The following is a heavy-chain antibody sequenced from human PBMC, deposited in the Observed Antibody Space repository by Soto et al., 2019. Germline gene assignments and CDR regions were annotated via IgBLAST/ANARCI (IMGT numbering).Heavy chain of an antibody. Sequence: QVQLQESGPGLVKPSETLSLTCTVSGGSIISYYWSWIRQPPGTGLEWIGYIYYSGTTNYNPSLMSQVTISVDTSKTQFALYLSSVTAADTAVYYCARHNDSWGQGTLVTVSS. CDR3: ARHNDS. J-gene: IGHJ4*02. V-gene: IGHV4-59*08. CDR2: IYYSGTT. CDR1: GGSIISYY.